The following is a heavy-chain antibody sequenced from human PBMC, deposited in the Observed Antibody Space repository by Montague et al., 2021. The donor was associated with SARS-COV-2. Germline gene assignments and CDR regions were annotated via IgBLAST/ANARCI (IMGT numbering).Heavy chain of an antibody. CDR1: GGSISSSSYY. Sequence: SETLSLTYTVSGGSISSSSYYWGWIRQPPGKGLEWIGSIYYSGSTYYNPSLKSRVTISVDMSKNQFSLKLSSVAAADTAVYYCARHETNRITTFGVVIYHGWFDPWGQGTLVTVSS. CDR3: ARHETNRITTFGVVIYHGWFDP. CDR2: IYYSGST. V-gene: IGHV4-39*01. J-gene: IGHJ5*02. D-gene: IGHD3-3*01.